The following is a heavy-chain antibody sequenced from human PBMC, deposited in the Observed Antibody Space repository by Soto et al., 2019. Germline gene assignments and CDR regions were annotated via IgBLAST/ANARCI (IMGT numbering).Heavy chain of an antibody. D-gene: IGHD2-2*01. V-gene: IGHV3-53*02. Sequence: EVQLVETGGGLIQPGGSLRLSCAASGFTVSSNYMSWVSQAPGKGLEWVSVTYSGGSTYYADSVKGRFTISRDNSKNTLYLEMNSLRADDTAVYYCARFRDQAREFDYWGQGTLVTVSS. CDR3: ARFRDQAREFDY. CDR2: TYSGGST. J-gene: IGHJ4*02. CDR1: GFTVSSNY.